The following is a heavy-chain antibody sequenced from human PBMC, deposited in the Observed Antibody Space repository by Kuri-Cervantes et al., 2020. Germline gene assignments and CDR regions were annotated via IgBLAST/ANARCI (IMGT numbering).Heavy chain of an antibody. D-gene: IGHD3-22*01. V-gene: IGHV4-38-2*01. Sequence: SQTLSLTCAVSGYSISSGDYWGWIRQPPGKGLEWIGSIYYSGSTYYNPSLKSRVTISVDTSKNQFSLKLSSVTAADTAVYYCARVSWDDSSGYITYYYYYYMDVWGKGTTVTVSS. CDR3: ARVSWDDSSGYITYYYYYYMDV. CDR2: IYYSGST. CDR1: GYSISSGDY. J-gene: IGHJ6*03.